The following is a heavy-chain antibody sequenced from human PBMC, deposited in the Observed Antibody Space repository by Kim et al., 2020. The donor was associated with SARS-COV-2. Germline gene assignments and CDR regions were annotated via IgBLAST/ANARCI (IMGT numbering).Heavy chain of an antibody. CDR3: ARSIAAAASYWYFDL. Sequence: PSLKSRVPISVDTSKGQFSLKLSSVTAADTAVYYCARSIAAAASYWYFDLWGRGTLVTVSS. D-gene: IGHD6-13*01. V-gene: IGHV4-59*01. J-gene: IGHJ2*01.